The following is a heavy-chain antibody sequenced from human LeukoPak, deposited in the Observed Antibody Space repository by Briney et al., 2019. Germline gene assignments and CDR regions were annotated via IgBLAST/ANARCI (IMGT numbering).Heavy chain of an antibody. V-gene: IGHV1-69*04. CDR3: ARPLFRRYQNPRFDY. CDR2: IIPILGIA. CDR1: GGTFSSYA. J-gene: IGHJ4*02. D-gene: IGHD2-2*01. Sequence: SVKVSCKASGGTFSSYAISWVRQAPGQGLEWMGRIIPILGIANYAQKFQGRVTITADKSTSTAYMELSSLRSEDPAVYYCARPLFRRYQNPRFDYWGQGTLVTVSS.